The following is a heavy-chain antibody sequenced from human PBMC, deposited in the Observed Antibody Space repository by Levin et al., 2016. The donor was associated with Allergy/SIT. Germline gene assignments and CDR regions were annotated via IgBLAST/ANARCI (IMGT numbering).Heavy chain of an antibody. D-gene: IGHD1-7*01. CDR2: ISSSSSYI. V-gene: IGHV3-21*01. J-gene: IGHJ5*02. Sequence: VRQAPGKGLEWVSSISSSSSYIYYADSVKGRFTISRDNAKKSLYLQMNSLRAEDTAVYFCARQITGTRWFDPWGQGTLVTVSS. CDR3: ARQITGTRWFDP.